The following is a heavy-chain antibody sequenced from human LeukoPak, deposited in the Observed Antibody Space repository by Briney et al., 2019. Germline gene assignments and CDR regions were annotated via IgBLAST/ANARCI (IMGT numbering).Heavy chain of an antibody. Sequence: GGSLRLSCAASGFTFSSYEMNWVRQTPGKGLQWISYISSGGSAKYYADAVKGRFTIYRDNAKKSVYLQMNSLRAEDTAVYYCARGGTLWFGELLDYWGQGTLVTVSS. J-gene: IGHJ4*02. V-gene: IGHV3-48*03. D-gene: IGHD3-10*01. CDR1: GFTFSSYE. CDR3: ARGGTLWFGELLDY. CDR2: ISSGGSAK.